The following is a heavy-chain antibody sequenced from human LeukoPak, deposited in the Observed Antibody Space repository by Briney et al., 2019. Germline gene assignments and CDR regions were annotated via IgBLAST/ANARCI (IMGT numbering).Heavy chain of an antibody. CDR2: ISTSSSTI. D-gene: IGHD3-16*01. V-gene: IGHV3-48*02. CDR1: GXTFSSYS. J-gene: IGHJ4*02. CDR3: ARRGDSDY. Sequence: GGSLRLSCAASGXTFSSYSVNWVRQAPGKGLEWISYISTSSSTIYYADSVKGRFTISRDNAKNSLFLQMNSLRDEDTAVYYCARRGDSDYWGQGTLVTVSS.